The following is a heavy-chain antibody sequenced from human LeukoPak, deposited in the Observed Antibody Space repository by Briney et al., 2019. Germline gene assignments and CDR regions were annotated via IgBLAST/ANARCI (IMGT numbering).Heavy chain of an antibody. Sequence: SETLSLTCTVSGGSISSYYWSWVRQPPEKGLEWIGYIYYSGSTNYNPSLKSRVTISVDTSKNQFSLRLSSVTAADTAVYYCARQFGYYDSSGYFDYWGQGTLVTVSS. CDR2: IYYSGST. V-gene: IGHV4-59*01. D-gene: IGHD3-22*01. J-gene: IGHJ4*02. CDR1: GGSISSYY. CDR3: ARQFGYYDSSGYFDY.